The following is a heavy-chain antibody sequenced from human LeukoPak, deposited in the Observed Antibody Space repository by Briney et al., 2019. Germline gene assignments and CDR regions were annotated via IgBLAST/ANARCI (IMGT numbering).Heavy chain of an antibody. CDR3: ARLGDSSGGTYFDY. J-gene: IGHJ4*02. Sequence: SETLSLTCTVSGASITGSHDYWAWIRQPPGKGLEWIGRIYYSGGTHYNPSLESRLTISVDTSKNQFSLKLKSVTAADTAVYYCARLGDSSGGTYFDYWGRGTLVTVSS. CDR1: GASITGSHDY. D-gene: IGHD6-19*01. CDR2: IYYSGGT. V-gene: IGHV4-39*01.